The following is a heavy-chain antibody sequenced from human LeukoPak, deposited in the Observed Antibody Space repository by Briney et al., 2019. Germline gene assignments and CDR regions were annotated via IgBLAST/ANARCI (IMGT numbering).Heavy chain of an antibody. D-gene: IGHD6-25*01. J-gene: IGHJ4*02. CDR1: GFTIGSHF. CDR3: ARLGATSSGKYYFDY. V-gene: IGHV3-7*01. CDR2: LEPSGAER. Sequence: PGGSLRLSCAVSGFTIGSHFMGWVRHLRGKGLQCVAILEPSGAERNYVDSVKGRFSISRDNAQNSLSLQMNSLSADDTAVYYCARLGATSSGKYYFDYWGQGTLVTVSS.